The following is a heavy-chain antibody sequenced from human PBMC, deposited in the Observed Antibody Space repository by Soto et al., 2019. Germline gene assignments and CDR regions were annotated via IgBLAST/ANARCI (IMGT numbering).Heavy chain of an antibody. D-gene: IGHD1-1*01. J-gene: IGHJ4*02. CDR3: ARDEYNDSSD. CDR1: GASISSGSW. V-gene: IGHV4-4*02. CDR2: IFHDGST. Sequence: QVHLQESGPGLVKPSGTLSLTCAVSGASISSGSWWSWVRQPPGKGLEWIGEIFHDGSTNYNPSLKSRVTMSVDKSKNYFSLELTSVTAADTALYYCARDEYNDSSDWVQGTLVTVSS.